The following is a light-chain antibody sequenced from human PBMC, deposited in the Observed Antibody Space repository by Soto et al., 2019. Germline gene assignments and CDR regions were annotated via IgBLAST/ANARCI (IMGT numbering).Light chain of an antibody. CDR2: KNN. J-gene: IGLJ1*01. CDR3: AAWDDSLGGYV. V-gene: IGLV1-47*01. CDR1: SSNIGSNY. Sequence: QSVLTQPPSASGTPGQRLTISCSGSSSNIGSNYVYWYQQLPGTTPKLLIYKNNQRPSGVPERFSGSKSGTSASLAISGLRSEDEADYYCAAWDDSLGGYVLAIGTKVTVL.